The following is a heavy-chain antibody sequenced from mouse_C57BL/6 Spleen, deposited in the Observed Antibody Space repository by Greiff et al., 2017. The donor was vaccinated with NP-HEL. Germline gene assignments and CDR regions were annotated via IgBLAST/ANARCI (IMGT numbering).Heavy chain of an antibody. V-gene: IGHV5-9-1*02. CDR2: ISSGGDYI. D-gene: IGHD1-1*02. CDR3: TREGLWAVDY. Sequence: EVKLVESGEGLVKPGGSLKLSCAASGFTFSSYAMSWVRQTPEKRLEWVAYISSGGDYIYYADTVKGRFTISRDNARNTLDLQMSSLKSEDAAMCYCTREGLWAVDYWGQGTTLTVSS. CDR1: GFTFSSYA. J-gene: IGHJ2*01.